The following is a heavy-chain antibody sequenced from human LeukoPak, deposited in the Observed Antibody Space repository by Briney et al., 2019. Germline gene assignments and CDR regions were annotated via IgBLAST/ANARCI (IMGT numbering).Heavy chain of an antibody. V-gene: IGHV1-69*13. Sequence: VASVKVSCKASGGTFSSYAISWVRQAPGQGLEWMGGIIPIFGTANYAQKFQGRVTITADESTSTAYMELSSLRSEDTAVYYCARVNYGSATKEDYWGQGTLVTVSS. CDR2: IIPIFGTA. J-gene: IGHJ4*02. CDR1: GGTFSSYA. CDR3: ARVNYGSATKEDY. D-gene: IGHD3-10*01.